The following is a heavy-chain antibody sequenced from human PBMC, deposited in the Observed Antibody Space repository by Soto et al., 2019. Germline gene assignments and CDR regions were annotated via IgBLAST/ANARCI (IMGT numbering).Heavy chain of an antibody. J-gene: IGHJ4*02. V-gene: IGHV3-7*05. Sequence: DLVESGGGLVQPGGSLRLSCAASGFTFGSYWMSWVRQAPGKGLEWVANIKQDGSEKYYVDSVKGRFTISRDNARNSLYLQMNSLRAEDTAVYYCAKDAPLGYSGYGLDYWGQGTLVTVSS. D-gene: IGHD5-12*01. CDR2: IKQDGSEK. CDR1: GFTFGSYW. CDR3: AKDAPLGYSGYGLDY.